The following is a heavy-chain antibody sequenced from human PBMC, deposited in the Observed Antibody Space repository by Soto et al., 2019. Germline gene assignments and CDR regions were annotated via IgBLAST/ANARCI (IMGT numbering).Heavy chain of an antibody. Sequence: QVQLVQSGAEVKKPGASVKVSCKASGYAFTDYYMHWVRQAPGQGLEWMGWINSKSGGTNLAQRFQGRVTMTRDTSISKTHLEVSRLRSDDTAIFYCARSDTDMAAPYYVMDVWGQGTTVTVSS. V-gene: IGHV1-2*02. D-gene: IGHD5-18*01. CDR2: INSKSGGT. CDR3: ARSDTDMAAPYYVMDV. CDR1: GYAFTDYY. J-gene: IGHJ6*02.